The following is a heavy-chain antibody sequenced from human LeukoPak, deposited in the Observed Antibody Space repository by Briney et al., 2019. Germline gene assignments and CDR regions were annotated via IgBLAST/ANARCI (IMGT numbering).Heavy chain of an antibody. V-gene: IGHV1-3*01. Sequence: ASVKVSCKASGYTFTNYAIHWVRQAPGQSLEWMGWIDAGNGNTKYSQKFQARVTITRDTSANTAYMELSSLGSEDTTIYYCARVISDCANFNCFKGYFDYWGQGTPVTVSS. J-gene: IGHJ4*01. CDR3: ARVISDCANFNCFKGYFDY. CDR1: GYTFTNYA. D-gene: IGHD5/OR15-5a*01. CDR2: IDAGNGNT.